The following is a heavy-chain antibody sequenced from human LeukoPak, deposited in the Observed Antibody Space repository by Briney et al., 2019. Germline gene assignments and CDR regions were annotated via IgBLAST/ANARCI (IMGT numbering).Heavy chain of an antibody. CDR3: ARGRGSSSWYYFDY. CDR1: GGSFSGYY. D-gene: IGHD6-13*01. V-gene: IGHV4-34*01. CDR2: INHSGST. J-gene: IGHJ4*02. Sequence: NPSETLSLTCAVYGGSFSGYYWSWIRQPPGKGLEWIGEINHSGSTNYNPSLKSRVTISVDTSKNQFSLKLSSVTAADTAVYYCARGRGSSSWYYFDYWGQGTLVTVSS.